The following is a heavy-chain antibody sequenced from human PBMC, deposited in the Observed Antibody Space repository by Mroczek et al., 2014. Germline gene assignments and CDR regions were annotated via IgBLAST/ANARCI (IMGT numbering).Heavy chain of an antibody. D-gene: IGHD3-10*01. Sequence: QVQLQQSGAEVKKPGASVKVSCKASGYTFTSYYMHWVRQAPGQGLEWMGIINPSGGSTSYAQKFQGRVTMTRDTSTSTVYMELSSLRSEDTAVYYCARDIGPRGVIANLFDYWGQGTLVTVSS. J-gene: IGHJ4*02. CDR3: ARDIGPRGVIANLFDY. CDR1: GYTFTSYY. V-gene: IGHV1-46*03. CDR2: INPSGGST.